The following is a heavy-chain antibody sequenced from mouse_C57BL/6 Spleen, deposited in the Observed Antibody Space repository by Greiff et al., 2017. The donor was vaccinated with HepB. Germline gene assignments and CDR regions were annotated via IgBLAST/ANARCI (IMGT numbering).Heavy chain of an antibody. V-gene: IGHV5-12*01. CDR2: ISNGGGST. D-gene: IGHD4-1*01. CDR3: ARHAGTFYFDV. Sequence: EVKLMESGGGLVQPGGSLKLSCAASGFTFSDYYMYWVRQTPEKRLEWVAYISNGGGSTYYPDTVKGRFTISRDNAKNTLYLQMSRLKSEDTAMYYCARHAGTFYFDVWGTGTTVTVSS. J-gene: IGHJ1*03. CDR1: GFTFSDYY.